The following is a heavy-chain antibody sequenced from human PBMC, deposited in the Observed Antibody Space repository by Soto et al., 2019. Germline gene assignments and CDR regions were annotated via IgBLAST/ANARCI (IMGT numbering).Heavy chain of an antibody. V-gene: IGHV1-46*02. CDR3: ARDPTSPEYRYSGRFRDNTFDS. Sequence: QVQLVQSGAELKKPGASVSLSCKASGFSFNTYYIHWVRQSPREGLQWMGIINPSNGFTSYPQKFQGRVTMPADTSTTTVYLELSGLKSDDTAMYFCARDPTSPEYRYSGRFRDNTFDSWGQGTLVTVSS. D-gene: IGHD1-26*01. J-gene: IGHJ5*01. CDR2: INPSNGFT. CDR1: GFSFNTYY.